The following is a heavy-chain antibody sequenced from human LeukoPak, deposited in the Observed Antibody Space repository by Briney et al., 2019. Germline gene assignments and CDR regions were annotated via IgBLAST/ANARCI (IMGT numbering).Heavy chain of an antibody. D-gene: IGHD4-17*01. Sequence: SVKVSCKASGYTFTGYYMHWVRQAPGQGLEWMGRIIPILGIANYAQKFQGRVTITADKSTSTAYMELSSLRSEDTAVYYCASLYGARDYWGQGTLVTVSS. J-gene: IGHJ4*02. CDR2: IIPILGIA. CDR3: ASLYGARDY. V-gene: IGHV1-69*02. CDR1: GYTFTGYY.